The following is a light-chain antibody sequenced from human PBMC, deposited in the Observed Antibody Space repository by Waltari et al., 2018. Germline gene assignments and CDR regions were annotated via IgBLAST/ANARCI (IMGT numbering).Light chain of an antibody. CDR3: QQYGSSVLYT. V-gene: IGKV3-20*01. CDR2: GAS. J-gene: IGKJ2*01. CDR1: QSLTKRY. Sequence: VLTQSPGTLSLSPGERATLSCRASQSLTKRYLAWYQQKTGQAPRLLIYGASSRAAGIPDRFSGSGSVTDFTLTISRLEPEDFAVYYCQQYGSSVLYTFGQGTKLEIK.